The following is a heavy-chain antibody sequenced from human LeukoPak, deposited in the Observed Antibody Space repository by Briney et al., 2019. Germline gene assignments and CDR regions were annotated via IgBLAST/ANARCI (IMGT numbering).Heavy chain of an antibody. CDR3: ARDPPGGGYDADY. D-gene: IGHD5-12*01. J-gene: IGHJ4*02. V-gene: IGHV3-7*01. CDR2: IKQDGSEK. CDR1: GFTFSSYA. Sequence: GGSLRLSCAASGFTFSSYAMSWVRQAPGKGLEWVANIKQDGSEKYYVDAVKGRFTISRDNAMNSLYLQMNSLRAEDTAVYYCARDPPGGGYDADYWGQGTLVTVSS.